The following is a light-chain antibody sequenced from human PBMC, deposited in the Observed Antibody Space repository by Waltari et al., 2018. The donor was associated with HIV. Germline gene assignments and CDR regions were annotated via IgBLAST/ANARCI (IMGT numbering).Light chain of an antibody. CDR3: QSADSNASLWV. CDR1: AFPKHS. J-gene: IGLJ3*02. CDR2: KDT. Sequence: SYELTQPPSASVSPGQTTRITCSGDAFPKHSGYWYQQRPGQAPVLVIYKDTERPSGIPERFSGSSSGTTATLTIIGVQAQDEADYHCQSADSNASLWVFGGGTKLTVL. V-gene: IGLV3-25*03.